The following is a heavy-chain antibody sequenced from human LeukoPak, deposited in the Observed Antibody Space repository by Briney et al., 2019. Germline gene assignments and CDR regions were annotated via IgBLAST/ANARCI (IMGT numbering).Heavy chain of an antibody. D-gene: IGHD2-2*01. V-gene: IGHV4-39*01. CDR3: ARMSLGYHRDY. CDR1: GGSISSSSYY. Sequence: PSETLSLTCTVSGGSISSSSYYWGWIRQPPGKGLEWIGSIYYSGSTYYNPSLKSRVTISVDTSKNQFSLKLRSATAADTAVYYCARMSLGYHRDYWGQGTLVAVSS. J-gene: IGHJ4*02. CDR2: IYYSGST.